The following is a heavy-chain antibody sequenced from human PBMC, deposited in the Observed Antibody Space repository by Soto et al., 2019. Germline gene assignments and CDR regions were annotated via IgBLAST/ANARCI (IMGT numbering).Heavy chain of an antibody. CDR1: GFTFSSYW. CDR3: ARGSSGPKINWFDP. Sequence: EVQLVESGGGLVQPGGSLRLSCAASGFTFSSYWMSWVRQAPGKGLEWVANIKQEGSEKYYVDSVKGRFTISRDNAKNSLYLQMNSLRAEDTAVYYCARGSSGPKINWFDPWGQGTLGTVSS. CDR2: IKQEGSEK. J-gene: IGHJ5*02. V-gene: IGHV3-7*01. D-gene: IGHD5-12*01.